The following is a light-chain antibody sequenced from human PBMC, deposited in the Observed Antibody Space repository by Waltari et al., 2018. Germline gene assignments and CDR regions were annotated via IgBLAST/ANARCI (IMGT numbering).Light chain of an antibody. CDR2: LGT. CDR3: MQALQTPPT. Sequence: EIVMTQSPLSLSVTPGEPASTPCRSSQRLLHSNAYNYLDWYLKKPGQSPQLLIYLGTSRASGVPARFSGSGSGTDFTLRISRVEPEDVGFYYCMQALQTPPTFGGGTKVEIK. J-gene: IGKJ4*01. V-gene: IGKV2-28*01. CDR1: QRLLHSNAYNY.